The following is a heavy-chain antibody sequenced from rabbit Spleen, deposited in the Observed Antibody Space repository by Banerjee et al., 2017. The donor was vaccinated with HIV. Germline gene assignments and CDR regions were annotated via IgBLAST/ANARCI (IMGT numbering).Heavy chain of an antibody. V-gene: IGHV1S47*01. CDR3: ARETSSGWGVVSFYFNL. CDR1: GFDFSSYG. CDR2: IDPVFGIT. J-gene: IGHJ4*01. D-gene: IGHD4-1*01. Sequence: QEQLKETGGGLVQPGGSLKLSCKASGFDFSSYGVSWVRQAPGKGLEWIGYIDPVFGITYYANWVNGRFSISSHNAQNTLFLQLSSLTAADTATYFCARETSSGWGVVSFYFNLWGQGTLVTVS.